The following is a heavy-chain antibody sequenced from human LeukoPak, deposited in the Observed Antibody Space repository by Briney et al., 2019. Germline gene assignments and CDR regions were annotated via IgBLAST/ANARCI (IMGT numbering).Heavy chain of an antibody. V-gene: IGHV1-18*01. CDR2: ISAYNGNT. CDR1: GYTFTSYG. CDR3: ARETKGGSYFYYYYMDV. Sequence: ASVKVSCKASGYTFTSYGISWVRQAPGQGLEWMGWISAYNGNTNYAQKLQGRVTITADESTSTAYMELSSLRSEDTAVYYCARETKGGSYFYYYYMDVWGKGTTVTISS. D-gene: IGHD1-26*01. J-gene: IGHJ6*03.